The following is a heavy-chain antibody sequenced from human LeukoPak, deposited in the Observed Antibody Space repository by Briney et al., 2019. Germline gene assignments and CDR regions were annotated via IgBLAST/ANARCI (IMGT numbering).Heavy chain of an antibody. CDR1: GFTFSSYA. J-gene: IGHJ4*02. D-gene: IGHD6-13*01. CDR2: ISGSSTGT. V-gene: IGHV3-23*01. Sequence: GGSLRLSCAASGFTFSSYAMSWVRQAPGKGLEWVSAISGSSTGTYYADSVKGRFTISRDNSKNTLYLQMNSLRAEDTAVYYCARDRSVIAAAGTFGYWGQGTLVTVSS. CDR3: ARDRSVIAAAGTFGY.